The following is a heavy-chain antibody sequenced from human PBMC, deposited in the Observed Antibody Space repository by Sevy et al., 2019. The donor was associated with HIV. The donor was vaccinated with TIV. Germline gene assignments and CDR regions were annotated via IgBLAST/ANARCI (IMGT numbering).Heavy chain of an antibody. J-gene: IGHJ6*02. CDR3: ARHCSGGSCYSLLPHYYYGMDV. CDR1: GFTFNMYW. V-gene: IGHV3-7*01. CDR2: IKEDGSER. D-gene: IGHD2-15*01. Sequence: GGSLRLSCAASGFTFNMYWMTWVRQAPGKGLEWVANIKEDGSERNYLDSVKGRFTISRDNAKESLYLQINSLRAEDTAVYYCARHCSGGSCYSLLPHYYYGMDVRGQGTTVTVSS.